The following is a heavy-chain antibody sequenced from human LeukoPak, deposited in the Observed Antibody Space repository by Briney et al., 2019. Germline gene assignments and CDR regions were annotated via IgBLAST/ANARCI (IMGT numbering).Heavy chain of an antibody. D-gene: IGHD1-26*01. CDR1: GFSFSNYA. Sequence: GGSLRLSCAASGFSFSNYAMSWVRQAPGKGLEWVSAISGSGGSTYYADSVKGRFTISRDNSKNTLYLQLNSLRAEDTAVYYCARGSGGDLGEAFDIWGQGTMVTVSS. V-gene: IGHV3-23*01. CDR3: ARGSGGDLGEAFDI. J-gene: IGHJ3*02. CDR2: ISGSGGST.